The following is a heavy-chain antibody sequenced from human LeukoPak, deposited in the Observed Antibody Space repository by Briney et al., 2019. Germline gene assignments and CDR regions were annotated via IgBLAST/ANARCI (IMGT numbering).Heavy chain of an antibody. V-gene: IGHV4-34*01. Sequence: SETLSHTCAVYGGSFSGYYWSWIRQPPGKGLEWIGEINHSGSTNYNPSLKSRVTISVDTSKNQFSLKLSSVTAADTAVYYCARGRVLRLLETARWFDPSGQGTLVTVSS. CDR1: GGSFSGYY. D-gene: IGHD3-3*01. J-gene: IGHJ5*02. CDR3: ARGRVLRLLETARWFDP. CDR2: INHSGST.